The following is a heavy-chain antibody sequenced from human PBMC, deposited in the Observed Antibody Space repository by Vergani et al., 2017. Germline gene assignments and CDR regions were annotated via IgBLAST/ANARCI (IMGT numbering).Heavy chain of an antibody. V-gene: IGHV1-2*02. Sequence: QVQLVQSGAEVKKPGASVKVSCKASGYTFTDYYMHWVRQAPGQGLEWMGWINPSSGGTTYSQNFQGRVTMTRDTSISTAYMELSSLRSDDTAVYYCARSQYCSTTSCYLFDPWGQGSLVTVSS. J-gene: IGHJ5*02. D-gene: IGHD2-2*01. CDR2: INPSSGGT. CDR3: ARSQYCSTTSCYLFDP. CDR1: GYTFTDYY.